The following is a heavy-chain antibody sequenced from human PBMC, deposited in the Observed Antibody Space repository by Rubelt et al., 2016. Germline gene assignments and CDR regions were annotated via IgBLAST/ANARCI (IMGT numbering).Heavy chain of an antibody. J-gene: IGHJ4*02. CDR3: AREVAAAGTGTDDY. D-gene: IGHD6-13*01. CDR2: INHSGST. V-gene: IGHV4-34*01. Sequence: QVQLQQWGAGLLKPSETLSLTCAVYGGSFSGYYWSWIRQPPGKGLEWIGEINHSGSTNYNPSLKSRVTISVDTSKNQFSLKLSSVTAADTAVYYCAREVAAAGTGTDDYWGQGTLVTVST. CDR1: GGSFSGYY.